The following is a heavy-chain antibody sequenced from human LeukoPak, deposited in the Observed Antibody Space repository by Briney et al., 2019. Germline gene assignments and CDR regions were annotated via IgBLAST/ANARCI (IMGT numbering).Heavy chain of an antibody. CDR3: ARDGVVTMELDY. J-gene: IGHJ4*02. D-gene: IGHD4/OR15-4a*01. CDR1: GDSISNSRHY. V-gene: IGHV4-61*02. CDR2: IYPSGNT. Sequence: PSQTLSLTCTVSGDSISNSRHYWSWIRQPAGKGLEWIGRIYPSGNTNYNPSLKSRVTISPDTSKNQFSLILRSVTATDTAMYYCARDGVVTMELDYWGQGTLVTVSS.